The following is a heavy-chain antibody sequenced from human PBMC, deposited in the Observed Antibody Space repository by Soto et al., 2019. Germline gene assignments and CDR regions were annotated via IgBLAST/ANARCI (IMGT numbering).Heavy chain of an antibody. D-gene: IGHD1-26*01. CDR1: GYTFTDYY. V-gene: IGHV1-2*02. CDR3: ARGPRPTGYSGKWFDFDY. J-gene: IGHJ4*02. CDR2: ANSKSGGT. Sequence: ASVKVSCKTSGYTFTDYYLHWVRQAPGQGLEWMGWANSKSGGTNYAQKFQGRVSMTRDTSLNTAYMDLNSLSSDDTAVYYCARGPRPTGYSGKWFDFDYWGLGTLVTVSS.